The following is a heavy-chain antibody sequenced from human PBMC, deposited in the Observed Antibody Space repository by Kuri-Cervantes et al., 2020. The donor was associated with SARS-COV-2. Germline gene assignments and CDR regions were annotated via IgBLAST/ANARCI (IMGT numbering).Heavy chain of an antibody. D-gene: IGHD3-22*01. J-gene: IGHJ4*02. CDR3: ARANYYYDSSGWGCYFDY. V-gene: IGHV4-59*01. CDR1: GGSISSYY. Sequence: LRLSCTVSGGSISSYYWSWIRQPPGKGLEWIGYIYYSGSTNYNPSLKSRVTISVGTSKNQFSLKLSSVTAADTAVYYCARANYYYDSSGWGCYFDYWGQGTLVTVSS. CDR2: IYYSGST.